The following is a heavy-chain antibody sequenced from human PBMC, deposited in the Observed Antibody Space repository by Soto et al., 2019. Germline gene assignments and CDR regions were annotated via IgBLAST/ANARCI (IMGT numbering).Heavy chain of an antibody. J-gene: IGHJ6*02. CDR2: IVVGSGNT. D-gene: IGHD2-2*01. CDR3: AAGTDIVVVPAAPYYYYGMDV. CDR1: GFTFTSSA. Sequence: GASVKVSCKASGFTFTSSAVQWVRQARGQRLEWKGWIVVGSGNTNYAQKFQERVTITRDMSTSTAYMELSSLRSEDTAVYYCAAGTDIVVVPAAPYYYYGMDVWGQGTTVTVSS. V-gene: IGHV1-58*01.